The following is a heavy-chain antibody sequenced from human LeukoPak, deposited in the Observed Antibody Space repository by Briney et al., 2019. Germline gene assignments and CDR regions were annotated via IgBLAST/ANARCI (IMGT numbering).Heavy chain of an antibody. J-gene: IGHJ4*02. CDR2: IYYSGST. D-gene: IGHD1-26*01. CDR3: ARQSGIYYVIDY. Sequence: SDTLSLTCTVSGGSISSSSYYWGWIRQPPGKGLEWIGSIYYSGSTYYNPSLKSRVTISVDTSKNQFSLKLSSVTAADSAVYHCARQSGIYYVIDYWGQGTLVTVSS. CDR1: GGSISSSSYY. V-gene: IGHV4-39*01.